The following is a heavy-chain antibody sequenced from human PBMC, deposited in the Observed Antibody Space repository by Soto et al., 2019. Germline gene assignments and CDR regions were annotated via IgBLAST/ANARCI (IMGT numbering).Heavy chain of an antibody. D-gene: IGHD4-4*01. V-gene: IGHV1-69*02. J-gene: IGHJ4*02. Sequence: QVQLVQSGAEVKKPGSSVKVSCKASGGTFSSYTISWVRQAPGQGLEWMGRIIPILDMADYAQKFQGSVTITADKSTSTAYMELSSLRSEDTAVYYCARQNDAYSPFDYWGQGTLLTVSS. CDR2: IIPILDMA. CDR3: ARQNDAYSPFDY. CDR1: GGTFSSYT.